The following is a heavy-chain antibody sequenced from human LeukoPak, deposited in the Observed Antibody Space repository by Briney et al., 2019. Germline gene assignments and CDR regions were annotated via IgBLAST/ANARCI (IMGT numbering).Heavy chain of an antibody. J-gene: IGHJ6*03. D-gene: IGHD3-22*01. CDR1: GGSISSYY. CDR2: IYYSGST. CDR3: ARGYYDSSTVFWYYYYMDV. V-gene: IGHV4-59*01. Sequence: PSETLSLTCTVSGGSISSYYWSWIRQPPGKGLEWIGYIYYSGSTNYHPSLKSRVTISVDTSKNQFSLKLSSVTAADTAVYYCARGYYDSSTVFWYYYYMDVWGKGTTVTVSS.